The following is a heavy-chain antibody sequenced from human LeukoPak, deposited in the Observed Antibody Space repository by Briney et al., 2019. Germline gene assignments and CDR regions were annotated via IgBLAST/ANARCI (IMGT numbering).Heavy chain of an antibody. Sequence: SETLSLTCTVSGASIRNYYWCWIRQRPGKGPEWIGHMFYSGHSNYNPSLKSRVTISVDTSKNQFALELSSVTAADTAMYYCARAAVDDAFDIWGQGTMVTVSS. CDR3: ARAAVDDAFDI. CDR2: MFYSGHS. J-gene: IGHJ3*02. V-gene: IGHV4-59*01. CDR1: GASIRNYY.